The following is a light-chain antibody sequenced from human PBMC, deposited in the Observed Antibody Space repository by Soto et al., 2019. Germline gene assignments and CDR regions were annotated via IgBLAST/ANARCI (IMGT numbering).Light chain of an antibody. V-gene: IGKV3-20*01. CDR1: QYVSNNF. CDR3: QQYGSSPIT. Sequence: EIVLTQSPGTLSLSPGERVTLSCRASQYVSNNFLAWYQQKPGQAPRLLIYGASSRATGVPDRFSGSGSGTDWFSGSGSGTDFTLSISRLEPEDFAVYYCQQYGSSPITFGQGTRLEIK. J-gene: IGKJ5*01. CDR2: GAS.